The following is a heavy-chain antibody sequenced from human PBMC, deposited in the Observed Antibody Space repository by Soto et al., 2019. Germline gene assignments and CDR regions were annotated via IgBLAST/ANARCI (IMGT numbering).Heavy chain of an antibody. CDR2: ISFDEAEK. V-gene: IGHV3-30-3*01. J-gene: IGHJ4*02. D-gene: IGHD6-13*01. CDR3: ARASTVAGLDF. Sequence: PGGSLRLSCAASGFAFSAFSVHWVRQAPGKGLEWVAVISFDEAEKYYADSVKGRFTISRDNSKNNLYLQMNSLTSEDTAFYYCARASTVAGLDFWGQGTLVTVS. CDR1: GFAFSAFS.